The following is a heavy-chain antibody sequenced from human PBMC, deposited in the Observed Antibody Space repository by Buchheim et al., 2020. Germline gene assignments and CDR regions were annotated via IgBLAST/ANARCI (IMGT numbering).Heavy chain of an antibody. Sequence: EVQLLESGGGLVHPGGSLKLSCAASGFSFSTYAMTWVRQAPVKGLEWVSTIGGSDPTTYYTDSVKGRFTISRDNSKNTLLLQVSSLTLEDTALYYCAREKPGYTYGRPDYWGQGTL. J-gene: IGHJ4*02. CDR1: GFSFSTYA. V-gene: IGHV3-23*01. CDR3: AREKPGYTYGRPDY. D-gene: IGHD5-18*01. CDR2: IGGSDPTT.